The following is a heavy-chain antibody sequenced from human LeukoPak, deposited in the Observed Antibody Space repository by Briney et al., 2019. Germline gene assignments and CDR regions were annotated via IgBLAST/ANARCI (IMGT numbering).Heavy chain of an antibody. J-gene: IGHJ5*02. V-gene: IGHV3-23*01. CDR1: GFTFNNYA. CDR3: AKIFHTDGYYLGEHLFDA. Sequence: GGSLRLSCAASGFTFNNYAMRWVRQAPGKGPEWLSAITGSGGSTTDADSVKGRFTTSRDNSKSTLYLQMNSLRAEDTAIYYCAKIFHTDGYYLGEHLFDAWGQGTLVTVSS. CDR2: ITGSGGST. D-gene: IGHD3-22*01.